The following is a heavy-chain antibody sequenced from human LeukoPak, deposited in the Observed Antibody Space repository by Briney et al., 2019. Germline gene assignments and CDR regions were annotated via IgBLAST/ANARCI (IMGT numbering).Heavy chain of an antibody. CDR2: IDHRGDT. Sequence: SETLSLTCAVYGGSFSRYYWSWIRQSPGKGLEWIAEIDHRGDTNYNPSVRRRATISVDTSKNQFSLKVKSLSAADTAVYYCARGATISETGYFDFWGQGTLVTVSS. CDR1: GGSFSRYY. CDR3: ARGATISETGYFDF. J-gene: IGHJ4*03. D-gene: IGHD5-24*01. V-gene: IGHV4-34*01.